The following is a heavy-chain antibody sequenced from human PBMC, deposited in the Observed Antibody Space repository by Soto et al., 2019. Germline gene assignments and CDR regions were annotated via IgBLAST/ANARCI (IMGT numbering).Heavy chain of an antibody. D-gene: IGHD1-1*01. CDR2: VYYTGTS. CDR1: GGSVSNGSYY. CDR3: ARHLLANAAWCDP. V-gene: IGHV4-39*01. Sequence: PSETLSLTCTVSGGSVSNGSYYWAWIRQPPGKGLEWIGRVYYTGTSNYNPSLRSRAILSVDTSENQFSLKLNSVTGADTAVYFCARHLLANAAWCDPWGPGTLVTVPQ. J-gene: IGHJ5*02.